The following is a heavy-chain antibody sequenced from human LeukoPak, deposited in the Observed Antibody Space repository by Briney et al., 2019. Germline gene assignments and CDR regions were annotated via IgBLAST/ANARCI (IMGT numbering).Heavy chain of an antibody. CDR1: GFTFSSYG. CDR2: IKGDGSMK. D-gene: IGHD2-15*01. V-gene: IGHV3-7*01. J-gene: IGHJ6*03. Sequence: GGSLRLSCAASGFTFSSYGMHWVRQAPGKGLEWVANIKGDGSMKQYADSVKGRFTISRDNAKNSLYLQMNSLRAEETAVYFCARTAYSDEGMDVWGKGTTVTVSS. CDR3: ARTAYSDEGMDV.